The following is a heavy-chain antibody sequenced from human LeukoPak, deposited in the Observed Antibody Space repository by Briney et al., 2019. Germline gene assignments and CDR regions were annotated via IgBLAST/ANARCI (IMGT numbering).Heavy chain of an antibody. CDR3: AREGGSYYGRISGLDY. J-gene: IGHJ4*02. V-gene: IGHV3-30*04. Sequence: GRSLRLSCAASGFTFSSYAMHWVRQAPGKGLEGVAVISYDGSNKYYADSVKGRFTISRDNSKNTLYLQMNSLRAEDPAVYYCAREGGSYYGRISGLDYWGQGTLVTVSS. CDR2: ISYDGSNK. CDR1: GFTFSSYA. D-gene: IGHD1-26*01.